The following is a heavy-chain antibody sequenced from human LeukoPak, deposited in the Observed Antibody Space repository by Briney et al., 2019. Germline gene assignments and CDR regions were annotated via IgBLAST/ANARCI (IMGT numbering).Heavy chain of an antibody. CDR2: ISSSSSTI. D-gene: IGHD5-24*01. J-gene: IGHJ3*02. Sequence: GGSLRLSCAASGFTFSSYSMNWVRQAPGKGLEWVSYISSSSSTIYYADSVKGRFTISRDNAKNSLYLQMNSLRAEDTAVYYCAREMATILGGAFDIWGQGTMVTVSS. V-gene: IGHV3-48*01. CDR1: GFTFSSYS. CDR3: AREMATILGGAFDI.